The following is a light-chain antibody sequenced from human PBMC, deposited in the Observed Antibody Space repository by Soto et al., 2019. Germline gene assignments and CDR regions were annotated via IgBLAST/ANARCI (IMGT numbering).Light chain of an antibody. J-gene: IGLJ1*01. Sequence: QSVLTQPPSVSEAPRQRVTISCSGSSSNIGNNAVNWYQQLPGQAPKIVIYYDDLLTSGVSDRFSGSKSGTSASLAISALQSDDEADYYCAAWDDSINAYVFGAGKKVNV. V-gene: IGLV1-36*01. CDR3: AAWDDSINAYV. CDR1: SSNIGNNA. CDR2: YDD.